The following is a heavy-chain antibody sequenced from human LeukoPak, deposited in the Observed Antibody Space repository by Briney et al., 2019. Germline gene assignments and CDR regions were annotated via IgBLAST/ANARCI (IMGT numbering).Heavy chain of an antibody. CDR1: GGSISSYY. D-gene: IGHD6-13*01. J-gene: IGHJ4*02. V-gene: IGHV4-59*08. Sequence: SETLSLTCTASGGSISSYYWSWIRQPPGKGLEWIGYIYYGGSTNYNPSLKSRVTISVHTSKNQFSLKLSSVTAADTAVYYCARHRGLIAAAEAFDYWGQGTLVTVSS. CDR3: ARHRGLIAAAEAFDY. CDR2: IYYGGST.